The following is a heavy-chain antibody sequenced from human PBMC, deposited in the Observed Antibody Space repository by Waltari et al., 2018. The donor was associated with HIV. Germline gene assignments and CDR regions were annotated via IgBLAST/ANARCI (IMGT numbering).Heavy chain of an antibody. J-gene: IGHJ4*02. D-gene: IGHD3-22*01. CDR3: ARDLTHYYDSSAYDGAGY. Sequence: QAQLVPSGAEVQKPGASVKVSCKASGYPFTSYAIHWVRQAPEQKLEWKGLINVGNGERKYSQKFQGRVTMTSDTAARTAYMELSSLRSEDTAVYFCARDLTHYYDSSAYDGAGYWGQGTLVTVSS. V-gene: IGHV1-3*01. CDR2: INVGNGER. CDR1: GYPFTSYA.